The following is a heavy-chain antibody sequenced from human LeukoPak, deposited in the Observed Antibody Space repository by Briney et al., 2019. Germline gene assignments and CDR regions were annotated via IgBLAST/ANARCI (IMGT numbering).Heavy chain of an antibody. V-gene: IGHV2-5*01. D-gene: IGHD4-17*01. CDR1: GFSFSTSGVG. Sequence: ESGPTLVKPTQTLTLTCTFPGFSFSTSGVGVGWIRQPPGKALEWLALIYWNDDNRYSPSLKSRLTITKDTSKNQVVLKMTNIHPVDTATYYCAHYGDYRFMYYFDYWGQGTLVTVSS. J-gene: IGHJ4*02. CDR2: IYWNDDN. CDR3: AHYGDYRFMYYFDY.